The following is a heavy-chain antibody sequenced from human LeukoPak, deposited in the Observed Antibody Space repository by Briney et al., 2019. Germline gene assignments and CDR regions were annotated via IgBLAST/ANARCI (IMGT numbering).Heavy chain of an antibody. CDR1: GYTFTVHF. J-gene: IGHJ4*02. D-gene: IGHD6-13*01. Sequence: VASVKVSCKTSGYTFTVHFMYWVRQAPGQGLEWMGWINPNTGGTNYAQKSQGRVTMTRDTSSSTAYMELTRLTSDDTAVYYCARGGVPGRQLDYWGPGTLVTVSS. V-gene: IGHV1-2*02. CDR2: INPNTGGT. CDR3: ARGGVPGRQLDY.